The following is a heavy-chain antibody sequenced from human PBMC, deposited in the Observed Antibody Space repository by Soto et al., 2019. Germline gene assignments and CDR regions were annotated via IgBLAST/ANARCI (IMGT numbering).Heavy chain of an antibody. CDR2: ISAYNGNT. J-gene: IGHJ5*02. CDR1: GYTFTSYG. Sequence: ASVKVSCKASGYTFTSYGISWVRQAPGQGLEWMGWISAYNGNTNYAQKLQGRVTMTTDTSTSTAYMELRSLRSDDTAVYYCARAILHYYGSGSYYRGNCFDPWGQGTLVTVSS. D-gene: IGHD3-10*01. V-gene: IGHV1-18*04. CDR3: ARAILHYYGSGSYYRGNCFDP.